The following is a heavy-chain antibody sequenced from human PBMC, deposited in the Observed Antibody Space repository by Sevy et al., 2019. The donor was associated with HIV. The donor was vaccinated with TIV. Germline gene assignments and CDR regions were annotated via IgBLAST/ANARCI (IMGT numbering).Heavy chain of an antibody. Sequence: GGSLRLSCAASGFTFSKFSMSWVRQPPGRGLEWVSTLSFGWGEINYADSVKGRFTISGDNSKSSVYLQMNNLRPEDRAVYYCAREGCTKPHDYWGQGTLVTVSS. D-gene: IGHD2-8*01. CDR1: GFTFSKFS. J-gene: IGHJ4*02. V-gene: IGHV3-23*01. CDR2: LSFGWGEI. CDR3: AREGCTKPHDY.